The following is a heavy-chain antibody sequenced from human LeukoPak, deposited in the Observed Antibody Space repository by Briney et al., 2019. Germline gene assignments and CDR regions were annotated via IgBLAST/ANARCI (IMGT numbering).Heavy chain of an antibody. D-gene: IGHD6-19*01. CDR1: GFTFSSYG. J-gene: IGHJ4*02. Sequence: PGESLRLSCAASGFTFSSYGMHWVRQAPGKGLEWVAVISYDGSNKYYADSVKGRFTISRDNSKNTLYLQMNSLRAEDTAVYYCAKVRSSGWLIGDYWGQGTLVTVSS. CDR3: AKVRSSGWLIGDY. CDR2: ISYDGSNK. V-gene: IGHV3-30*18.